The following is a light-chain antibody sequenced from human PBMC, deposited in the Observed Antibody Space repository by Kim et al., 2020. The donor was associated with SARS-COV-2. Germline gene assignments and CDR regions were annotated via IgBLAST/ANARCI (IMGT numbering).Light chain of an antibody. CDR2: GAS. CDR1: QSVTSNS. CDR3: QQYGSSPR. Sequence: WYAGERATLACRASQSVTSNSLAWYQQKPGQTPRLLIYGASSRAPGIPDRFSGSGSGTDFSLTISRLEPEDFAVYYCQQYGSSPRFGGGTKVDIK. V-gene: IGKV3-20*01. J-gene: IGKJ4*01.